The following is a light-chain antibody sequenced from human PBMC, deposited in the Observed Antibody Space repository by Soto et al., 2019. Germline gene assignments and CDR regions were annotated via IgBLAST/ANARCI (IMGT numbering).Light chain of an antibody. Sequence: QSALTQPPSASGSPGQSLTISCTGTNSDIGGYNYVSWYQQHPGIAPRLMIYEVSKRPSGVPDRFSGSKSGNTASLTVSGLQAEDEADYYCSSYAGSNIQYVFATGTKVT. V-gene: IGLV2-8*01. CDR3: SSYAGSNIQYV. CDR1: NSDIGGYNY. J-gene: IGLJ1*01. CDR2: EVS.